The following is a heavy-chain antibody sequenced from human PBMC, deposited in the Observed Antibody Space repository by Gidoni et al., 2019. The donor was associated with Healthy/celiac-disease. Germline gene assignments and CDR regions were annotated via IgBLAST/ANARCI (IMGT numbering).Heavy chain of an antibody. D-gene: IGHD7-27*01. J-gene: IGHJ4*02. Sequence: QVQLVESGGGVVQPGRSLRLSCAASGFTFSSYGMHWVRQAPGKGLEWVAVIWYDGSNKYYADSVKGRFTISRDNSKNTLYLQMNSLRAEDTAVYYCARIGTPGGEGYFDYWGQGTLVTVSS. CDR2: IWYDGSNK. CDR1: GFTFSSYG. V-gene: IGHV3-33*01. CDR3: ARIGTPGGEGYFDY.